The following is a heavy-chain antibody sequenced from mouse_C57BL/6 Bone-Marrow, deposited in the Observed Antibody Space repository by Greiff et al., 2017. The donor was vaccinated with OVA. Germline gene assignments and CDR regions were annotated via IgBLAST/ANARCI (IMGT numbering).Heavy chain of an antibody. D-gene: IGHD3-2*02. CDR3: ARQGTAQAFYYAMDY. CDR2: ISNGGGST. J-gene: IGHJ4*01. Sequence: EVMLVESGGGLVQPGGSLKLSCAASGFTFSDYYMYWVRQTPEKRLEWVAYISNGGGSTYYPDTVKGRFTISRDNAKNTLYLQMSRLKSEDTAMYYCARQGTAQAFYYAMDYWGQGTSVTVSS. V-gene: IGHV5-12*01. CDR1: GFTFSDYY.